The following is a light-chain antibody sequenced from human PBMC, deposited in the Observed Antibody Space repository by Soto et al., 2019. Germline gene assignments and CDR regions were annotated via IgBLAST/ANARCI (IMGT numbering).Light chain of an antibody. Sequence: EVVLTQSPATLSLSPGESATLSCSADQSVSGFLAWYQQKPGQAPRLLIHGATTRATGIPARFSGSGSGTEFTLTISSLQSEDFAVYYCQQYNNWPRTFGQGTKVDIK. CDR2: GAT. CDR1: QSVSGF. CDR3: QQYNNWPRT. J-gene: IGKJ1*01. V-gene: IGKV3-15*01.